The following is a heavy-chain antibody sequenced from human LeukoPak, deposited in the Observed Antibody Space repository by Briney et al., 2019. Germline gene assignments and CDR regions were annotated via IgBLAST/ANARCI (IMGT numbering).Heavy chain of an antibody. D-gene: IGHD5-12*01. CDR3: TTSDSGYDYLFDY. J-gene: IGHJ4*02. CDR2: IKSKTDGGTT. V-gene: IGHV3-15*01. Sequence: GGSLRLSCAASGFTFSNAWMSWVRQAPGKGLEWVGRIKSKTDGGTTDYAAPVKGRFTISRDDSKNTLYLQMNSLKTEDTAVYYCTTSDSGYDYLFDYWGQGTLVTVSS. CDR1: GFTFSNAW.